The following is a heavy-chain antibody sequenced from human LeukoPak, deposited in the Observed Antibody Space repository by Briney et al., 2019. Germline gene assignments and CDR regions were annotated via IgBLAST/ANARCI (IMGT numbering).Heavy chain of an antibody. J-gene: IGHJ4*02. Sequence: SQTLSLTCTVSGGSISSGNYYWSWIRQPPGKGLEWIGYIHHSGNTYYNPSLKSRVTISVDRSKNQFSLNLSSVTAADTAVYFCARGWGGSSLHYFDYWGQGTLVTVSS. CDR1: GGSISSGNYY. D-gene: IGHD6-6*01. CDR3: ARGWGGSSLHYFDY. CDR2: IHHSGNT. V-gene: IGHV4-30-2*01.